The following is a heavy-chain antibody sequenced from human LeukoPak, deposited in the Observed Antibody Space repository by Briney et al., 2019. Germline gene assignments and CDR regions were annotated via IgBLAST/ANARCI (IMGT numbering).Heavy chain of an antibody. CDR3: ARVDVSSGWFDP. Sequence: ASVRVSCKASGYTFTSYYMHWVRQAPGQGLEWMGIINPSGGSTSYAQKFQGRVTMTRDMSTSTVYMELSSLRSEDTAVYYCARVDVSSGWFDPWGQGTLVTVSS. CDR2: INPSGGST. J-gene: IGHJ5*02. D-gene: IGHD6-19*01. CDR1: GYTFTSYY. V-gene: IGHV1-46*01.